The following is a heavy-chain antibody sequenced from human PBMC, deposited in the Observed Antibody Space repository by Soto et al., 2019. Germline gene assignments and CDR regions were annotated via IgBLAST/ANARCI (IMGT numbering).Heavy chain of an antibody. Sequence: PSETLSLTCTVSGGSISSSSYYWGWIRQPPGKGLEWIGSIYYSGSTYYNPSLKSRVTISVDTSKNQFSLKLSSVTAADTAVYYCARRPYDILTEWYFDYWGQGTLVTVSS. CDR2: IYYSGST. CDR3: ARRPYDILTEWYFDY. J-gene: IGHJ4*02. CDR1: GGSISSSSYY. D-gene: IGHD3-9*01. V-gene: IGHV4-39*01.